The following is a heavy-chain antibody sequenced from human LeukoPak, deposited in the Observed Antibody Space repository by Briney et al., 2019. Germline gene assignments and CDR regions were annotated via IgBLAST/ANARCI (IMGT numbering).Heavy chain of an antibody. Sequence: GASVKVSCKASGYTFSGYYMHWVRQAPGQGLEWMGWINPNSGGTDYAQNFQGRVTMTRDTSISTAYMELSRLRSDDTAVYYCAKSRKYSYDSRAYAHDAFDIWGQGTMVSVSS. CDR1: GYTFSGYY. J-gene: IGHJ3*02. CDR2: INPNSGGT. V-gene: IGHV1-2*02. D-gene: IGHD3-22*01. CDR3: AKSRKYSYDSRAYAHDAFDI.